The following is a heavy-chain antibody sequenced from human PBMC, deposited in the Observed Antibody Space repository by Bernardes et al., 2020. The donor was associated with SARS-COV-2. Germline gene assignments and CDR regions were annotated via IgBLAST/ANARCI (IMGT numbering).Heavy chain of an antibody. J-gene: IGHJ2*01. CDR2: IYTSGST. CDR3: AREEVGYCSGTSCHGWYFDL. CDR1: GGSISSYY. D-gene: IGHD2-2*01. Sequence: SETLSLTCTVSGGSISSYYWSWIRQPAGKGLEWIGRIYTSGSTNYNPSLKSRVTMSVDTSKNQFSLKLSSVTAADTAVYYCAREEVGYCSGTSCHGWYFDLWGRGTLVTVSS. V-gene: IGHV4-4*07.